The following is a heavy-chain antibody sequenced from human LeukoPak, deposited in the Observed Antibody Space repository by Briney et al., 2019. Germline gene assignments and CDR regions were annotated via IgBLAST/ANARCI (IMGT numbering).Heavy chain of an antibody. D-gene: IGHD1-26*01. CDR2: IYSGGST. CDR3: ARDSYSGSYYYYYGMDV. Sequence: GGSLRLSCEASGSTVSSNSMSWVRQAPGKGWDWASVIYSGGSTYYADSVKGRFTISRDNSKNTLYLQMNSLRAEDTAVYYCARDSYSGSYYYYYGMDVWGQGTTVTVSS. CDR1: GSTVSSNS. J-gene: IGHJ6*02. V-gene: IGHV3-53*01.